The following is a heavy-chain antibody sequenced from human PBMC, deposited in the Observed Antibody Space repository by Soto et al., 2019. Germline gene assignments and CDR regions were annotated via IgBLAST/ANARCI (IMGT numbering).Heavy chain of an antibody. V-gene: IGHV1-3*01. CDR3: ARGVPAAYGDWFDP. Sequence: GASVKVSCKASGYTFTSYAMHWVRQAPGQRLEWMGWINAGNGNTKYSQKFQGRVTITRDTSASTACMELSSLRSEDTAVYYCARGVPAAYGDWFDPWGQRTLVTVSS. CDR1: GYTFTSYA. J-gene: IGHJ5*02. CDR2: INAGNGNT. D-gene: IGHD2-2*01.